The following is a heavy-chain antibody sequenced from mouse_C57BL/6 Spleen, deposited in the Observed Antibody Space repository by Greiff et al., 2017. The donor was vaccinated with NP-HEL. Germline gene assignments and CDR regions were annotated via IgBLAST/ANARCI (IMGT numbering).Heavy chain of an antibody. V-gene: IGHV1-26*01. CDR3: TILASYYDYPSVAY. D-gene: IGHD2-4*01. CDR2: INPNNGGT. CDR1: GYTFTDYY. J-gene: IGHJ3*01. Sequence: EVQLQQSGPELVKPGASVKISCKASGYTFTDYYMNWVKQSHGKSLEWIGDINPNNGGTSYNQKFKGKATLTVDKSSSTAYMELRSLTSKDSAVYYCTILASYYDYPSVAYWGQWTRVTVSA.